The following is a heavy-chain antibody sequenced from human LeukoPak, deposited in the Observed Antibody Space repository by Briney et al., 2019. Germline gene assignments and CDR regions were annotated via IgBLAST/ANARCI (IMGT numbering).Heavy chain of an antibody. J-gene: IGHJ5*02. CDR3: ARSSWFGEEGFDP. Sequence: SETLSLTCTVSGGSISSYYWSWIRQPPGKGLEWIGYIYYSGSTNYNPSLKSRVTISVDTSKNQFSLKLRSVTAADTAVYYCARSSWFGEEGFDPWGQGTLVTVSS. V-gene: IGHV4-59*01. D-gene: IGHD3-10*01. CDR2: IYYSGST. CDR1: GGSISSYY.